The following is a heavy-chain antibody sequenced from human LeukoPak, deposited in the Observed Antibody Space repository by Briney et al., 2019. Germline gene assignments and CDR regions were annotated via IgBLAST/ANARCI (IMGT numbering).Heavy chain of an antibody. J-gene: IGHJ4*02. CDR2: IIPIFGTA. Sequence: GASVKVSCKASGGTFSSYAISWVRQAPGQGLEWMGGIIPIFGTANYAQKFQGRVTITTDESTSTAYMELSSLRSEDTAVYYCASSKTGTFDYWGQGTLVTVSS. CDR1: GGTFSSYA. V-gene: IGHV1-69*05. D-gene: IGHD1/OR15-1a*01. CDR3: ASSKTGTFDY.